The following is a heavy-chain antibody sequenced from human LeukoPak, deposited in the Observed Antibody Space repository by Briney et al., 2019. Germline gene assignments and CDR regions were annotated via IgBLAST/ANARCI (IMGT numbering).Heavy chain of an antibody. CDR2: INPNSGGT. CDR3: ARDLGGFGESKLGSWFDP. CDR1: GYTFTGYY. Sequence: GASVKVSCKASGYTFTGYYMHWVRQAPGQGLEWMGWINPNSGGTNYAQKFQGRVTMTRDTSISTAYMELGRLRSDDTAVYYCARDLGGFGESKLGSWFDPWGQGTLVTVSS. D-gene: IGHD3-10*01. J-gene: IGHJ5*02. V-gene: IGHV1-2*02.